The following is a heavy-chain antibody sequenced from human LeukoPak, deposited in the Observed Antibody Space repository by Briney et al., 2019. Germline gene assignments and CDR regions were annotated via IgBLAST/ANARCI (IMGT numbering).Heavy chain of an antibody. D-gene: IGHD6-19*01. J-gene: IGHJ5*02. CDR3: ARLRSSGWYNWFDP. CDR1: GYTFTSYG. Sequence: ASVKVSCKASGYTFTSYGISWVRQAPGQGLEWMGWISAYNGNTNYVQKLQGRVTMTTDTSTGTAYMELRSLRSDDTAVYYCARLRSSGWYNWFDPWGQGTLVTVSS. CDR2: ISAYNGNT. V-gene: IGHV1-18*01.